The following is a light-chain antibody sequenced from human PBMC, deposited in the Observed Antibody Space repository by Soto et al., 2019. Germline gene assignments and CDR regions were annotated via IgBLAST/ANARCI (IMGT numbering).Light chain of an antibody. V-gene: IGLV3-27*01. J-gene: IGLJ2*01. CDR2: KDS. CDR1: VLAKKY. CDR3: YSAVDNNLVV. Sequence: SYDLTQPSSVSVSPGQTARITCSGDVLAKKYARWFQQKPGQAPVLVIYKDSERPSGIPERFSGSSSGTTVTLTISGAQVDDEADFYCYSAVDNNLVVFGGGTKVTVL.